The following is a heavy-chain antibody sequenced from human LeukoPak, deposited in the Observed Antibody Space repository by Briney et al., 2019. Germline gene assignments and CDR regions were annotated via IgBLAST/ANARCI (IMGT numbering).Heavy chain of an antibody. CDR3: ARGGPYYDFWSGYYFDY. V-gene: IGHV1-2*02. D-gene: IGHD3-3*01. CDR2: INPNSGGT. J-gene: IGHJ4*02. Sequence: ASAKVSCKASGYTFTGYYMHWVRQAPGQGLEWMGWINPNSGGTNYAQKFQGRVTMTRDTSISTAYMELSRLRSDDTAVYYCARGGPYYDFWSGYYFDYWGQGTLVTVSS. CDR1: GYTFTGYY.